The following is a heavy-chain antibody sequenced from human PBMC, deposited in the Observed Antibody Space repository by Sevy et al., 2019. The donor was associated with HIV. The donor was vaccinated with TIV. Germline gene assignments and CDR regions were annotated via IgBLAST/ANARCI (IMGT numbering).Heavy chain of an antibody. CDR3: AKDGLGYPSLFDY. V-gene: IGHV3-23*01. CDR1: GFTFSSYA. D-gene: IGHD5-12*01. J-gene: IGHJ4*02. Sequence: GGYLRLSCAASGFTFSSYAMSWVRQAPGKGLEWVSAISYSGGSTYSVDSVKGRFTISRDNSKNTLYLQMNSLRVEDTAVYYCAKDGLGYPSLFDYWGQGTLVTVSS. CDR2: ISYSGGST.